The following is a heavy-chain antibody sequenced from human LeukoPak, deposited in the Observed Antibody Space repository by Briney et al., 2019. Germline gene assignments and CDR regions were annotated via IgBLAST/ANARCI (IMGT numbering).Heavy chain of an antibody. V-gene: IGHV4-34*01. D-gene: IGHD3-3*01. CDR2: INHSGST. CDR3: ARGPSVLRFLEWSLFGAFDI. J-gene: IGHJ3*02. Sequence: SETLSLTCAVYGGSFSGYYWSWIRQPPGKGLEWIGEINHSGSTNYNPSLKSRVTISVDTSKNQFSLKLSSVTAADTAVYYCARGPSVLRFLEWSLFGAFDIWGQGTMVTVSS. CDR1: GGSFSGYY.